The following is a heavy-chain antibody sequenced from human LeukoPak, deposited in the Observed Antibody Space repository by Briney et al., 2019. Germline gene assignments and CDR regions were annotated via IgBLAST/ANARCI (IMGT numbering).Heavy chain of an antibody. Sequence: PGGSLRLSCAASGFTFSSYGMHWVRQAPGEGLEWVAVIWYDGSNKYYADSVKGRFTISRDNSKNTLYLQMNSLRAEDTAVYYCARDPIPLYYYDSSGYYYYYGMDVWGQGTTVTVSS. CDR3: ARDPIPLYYYDSSGYYYYYGMDV. J-gene: IGHJ6*02. CDR1: GFTFSSYG. V-gene: IGHV3-33*01. D-gene: IGHD3-22*01. CDR2: IWYDGSNK.